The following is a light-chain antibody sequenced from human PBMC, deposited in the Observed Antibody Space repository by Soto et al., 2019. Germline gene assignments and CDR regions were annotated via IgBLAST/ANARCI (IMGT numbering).Light chain of an antibody. CDR1: QSIAAY. CDR3: QQTYSTLHT. J-gene: IGKJ4*01. CDR2: AAT. V-gene: IGKV1-39*01. Sequence: DIQMTQSPSSLAASVGDRVTITCRASQSIAAYLNWYQHRPGKAPKLLIYAATSLQSGVPSRFSGSGSGTDFTLSISSLQPEDFATYYCQQTYSTLHTFGGGTKVEIK.